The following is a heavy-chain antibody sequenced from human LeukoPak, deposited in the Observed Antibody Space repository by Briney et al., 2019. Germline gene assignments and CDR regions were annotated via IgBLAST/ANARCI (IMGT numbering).Heavy chain of an antibody. CDR3: AHRSRGYGYGIDY. V-gene: IGHV2-5*02. J-gene: IGHJ4*02. CDR2: TSWDDTK. Sequence: SGPTLVNPTQTLTLTCTFSGFSFSTSAAGVGWIRQPPGKALEWLALTSWDDTKHYSPSLKSRLTITKDTSKNQVVLIMTNMDPVDTATYYCAHRSRGYGYGIDYWGQGALVTVSS. D-gene: IGHD5-18*01. CDR1: GFSFSTSAAG.